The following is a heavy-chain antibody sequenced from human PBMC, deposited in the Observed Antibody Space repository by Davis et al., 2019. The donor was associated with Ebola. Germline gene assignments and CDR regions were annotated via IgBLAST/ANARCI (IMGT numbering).Heavy chain of an antibody. CDR3: VRDPALVVTGGGWFFGL. J-gene: IGHJ2*01. CDR2: ISSSSNYI. Sequence: GGSLSLSCSASGFTFSSHSMNWVRQALGKGLEWVSFISSSSNYIYYADSVKGRFTVSRDNAKNSLYLQMNSLRAEDTAVYYCVRDPALVVTGGGWFFGLWGRGTLVTVSS. V-gene: IGHV3-21*01. CDR1: GFTFSSHS. D-gene: IGHD2-21*02.